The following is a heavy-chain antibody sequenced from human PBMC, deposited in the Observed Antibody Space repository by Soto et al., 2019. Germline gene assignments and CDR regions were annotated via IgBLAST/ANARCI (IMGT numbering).Heavy chain of an antibody. V-gene: IGHV4-34*01. Sequence: PSETLSLTCAVYGGSVSGYYWSCIRQPPGKGLEWIGEINHSGSTNYNPSLKSRVTISVDTSKNQFSLKLSSVTAADTAVYYCARGYGSSGYYFTHRSQNKRAEYFQHWGQGTLVT. D-gene: IGHD3-22*01. J-gene: IGHJ1*01. CDR2: INHSGST. CDR1: GGSVSGYY. CDR3: ARGYGSSGYYFTHRSQNKRAEYFQH.